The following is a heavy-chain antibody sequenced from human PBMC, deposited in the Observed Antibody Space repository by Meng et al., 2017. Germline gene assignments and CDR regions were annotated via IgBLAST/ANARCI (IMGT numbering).Heavy chain of an antibody. D-gene: IGHD2-15*01. CDR3: AKGYSSGRLDNWFDP. CDR1: GFTFSSYA. Sequence: GESLKISCAASGFTFSSYAMSWVRQAPGKGLEWVSAISGSGGSTYYADSVKGRFTISRDNSKNTLYLQMNSLRAEDTAVYYCAKGYSSGRLDNWFDPWGQGTPVTVSS. J-gene: IGHJ5*02. CDR2: ISGSGGST. V-gene: IGHV3-23*01.